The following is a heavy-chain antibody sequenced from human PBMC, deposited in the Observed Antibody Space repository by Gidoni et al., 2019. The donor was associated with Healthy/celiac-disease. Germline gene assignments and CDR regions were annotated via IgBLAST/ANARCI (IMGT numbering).Heavy chain of an antibody. CDR1: GGSISSSSYY. Sequence: TCTVSGGSISSSSYYWGWIRPPPGKGLEWVGSIYYSGSTYYNPSLKSRVTISVDTSKNKFSLKLSSVTAADTAVYYCARLKNLFYDILTGYYTSPNFDYWGQGTLVTVSS. V-gene: IGHV4-39*01. CDR3: ARLKNLFYDILTGYYTSPNFDY. CDR2: IYYSGST. D-gene: IGHD3-9*01. J-gene: IGHJ4*02.